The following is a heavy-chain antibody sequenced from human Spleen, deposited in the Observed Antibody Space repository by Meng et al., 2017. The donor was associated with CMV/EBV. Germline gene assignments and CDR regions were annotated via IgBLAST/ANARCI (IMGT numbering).Heavy chain of an antibody. CDR1: GFTFSSCA. V-gene: IGHV3-23*01. CDR3: ARVLGTHFDY. J-gene: IGHJ4*02. Sequence: GESLKISCAASGFTFSSCAMSWVRQAPGKGLEWVSAISGGGGNTYYADSVKGRFSISRDNSKNTLYLQMNSLRAEDTALYYCARVLGTHFDYWGPGTLVTVSS. D-gene: IGHD4-23*01. CDR2: ISGGGGNT.